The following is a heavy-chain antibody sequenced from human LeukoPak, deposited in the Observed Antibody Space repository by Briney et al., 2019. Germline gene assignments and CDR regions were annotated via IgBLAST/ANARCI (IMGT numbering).Heavy chain of an antibody. CDR2: ISYDGSNK. V-gene: IGHV3-30-3*01. CDR1: GFTFSSYA. D-gene: IGHD6-6*01. Sequence: PGGSLRLSCAASGFTFSSYAMHWVRQAPGKGLEWVAVISYDGSNKYYADSVKGRFTISRDNSRNTPYLQMNSLRAEDTAVYYCARDAYSSSSGWLDPWGQGTLVAVSS. CDR3: ARDAYSSSSGWLDP. J-gene: IGHJ5*02.